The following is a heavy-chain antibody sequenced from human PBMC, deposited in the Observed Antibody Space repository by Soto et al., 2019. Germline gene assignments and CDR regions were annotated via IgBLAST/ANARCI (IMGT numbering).Heavy chain of an antibody. CDR3: ARDRLRLGKLSLLGYVDY. J-gene: IGHJ4*02. D-gene: IGHD3-16*02. Sequence: QVQLEESGGGVVQPGRSLRLSCAASGFTFSRHTLHWVRQAPGKGLEWVASISYDGSNKYYADSVTGLFTISTDNSKNTLYVQMDSLRAAYTAVYYCARDRLRLGKLSLLGYVDYWCQGTVVTVSS. CDR2: ISYDGSNK. CDR1: GFTFSRHT. V-gene: IGHV3-30*04.